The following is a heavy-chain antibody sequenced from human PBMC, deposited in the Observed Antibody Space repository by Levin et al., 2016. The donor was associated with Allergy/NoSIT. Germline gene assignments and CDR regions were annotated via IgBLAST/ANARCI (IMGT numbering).Heavy chain of an antibody. D-gene: IGHD2-2*01. CDR3: ARILSPFGYCSSNICPTDY. Sequence: WVRQAPGQGLEWMGWMKPNNGNTGYAQKFQGRVTMTRNTSISTAYLELSSLRSDDTAVYYCARILSPFGYCSSNICPTDYWGQGTLVTVSS. V-gene: IGHV1-8*01. CDR2: MKPNNGNT. J-gene: IGHJ4*02.